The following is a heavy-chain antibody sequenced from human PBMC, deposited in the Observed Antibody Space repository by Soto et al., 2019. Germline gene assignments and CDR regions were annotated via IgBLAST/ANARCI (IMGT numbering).Heavy chain of an antibody. V-gene: IGHV3-11*01. CDR1: GFAFSDYY. CDR2: ISSSGSTI. D-gene: IGHD5-12*01. CDR3: ARGNSGYDSGHYYYYMDV. J-gene: IGHJ6*03. Sequence: PGGSLRLSCAASGFAFSDYYMSWIRQAPGKGLEWVSYISSSGSTIYYADSVKGRFTISRDNAKNSLYLQMNSLRAEDTAVYYCARGNSGYDSGHYYYYMDVWGKGTTVTVSS.